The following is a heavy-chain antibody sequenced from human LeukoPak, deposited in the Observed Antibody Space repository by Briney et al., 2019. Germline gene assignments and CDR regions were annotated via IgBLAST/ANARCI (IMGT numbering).Heavy chain of an antibody. CDR1: RFTSGDYA. V-gene: IGHV3-49*03. D-gene: IGHD2-8*01. J-gene: IGHJ6*02. CDR3: AKGTLAVNDYYYYGMDV. Sequence: GGSLRLSCTASRFTSGDYAMSWFRQAPGKGLEWVGFIRSKAYGGTTEYAASVKGRFTISRDNSKKSLYLQMNSLRTEDTALYYCAKGTLAVNDYYYYGMDVWGQGTTVTVSS. CDR2: IRSKAYGGTT.